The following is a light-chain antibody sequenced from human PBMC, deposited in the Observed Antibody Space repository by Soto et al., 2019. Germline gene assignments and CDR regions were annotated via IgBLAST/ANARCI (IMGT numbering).Light chain of an antibody. V-gene: IGLV2-8*01. J-gene: IGLJ1*01. CDR3: SSYAGSNNFV. Sequence: QSVLTQPPSASGSPGQSVTISCTGTSSDVGGYNYVSWYQQHLGKAPKLMIYEVSERPSGVPDRFSGSKSSNTASLTVSGLQAEDEADYYCSSYAGSNNFVFGTGTKVTVL. CDR1: SSDVGGYNY. CDR2: EVS.